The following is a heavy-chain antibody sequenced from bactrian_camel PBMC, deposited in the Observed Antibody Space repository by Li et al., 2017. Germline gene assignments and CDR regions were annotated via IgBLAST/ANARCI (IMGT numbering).Heavy chain of an antibody. V-gene: IGHV3S66*01. D-gene: IGHD4*01. J-gene: IGHJ6*01. CDR2: LSSKVGT. Sequence: VQLVESGGGSVQAGGSLRLSCTASGFTFNDADKSGWYRQAPGNKCTLISSLSSKVGTYYSDSVKGRFTISHDNAKTTLYLQMDNLKPEDTAAYYCATTRSYPSDNDYLRCGRFGFFGQGTQVTVS. CDR1: GFTFNDAD. CDR3: ATTRSYPSDNDYLRCGRFGF.